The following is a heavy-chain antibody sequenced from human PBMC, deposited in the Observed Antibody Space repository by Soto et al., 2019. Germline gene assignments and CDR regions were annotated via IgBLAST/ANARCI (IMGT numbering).Heavy chain of an antibody. Sequence: QVQLVQSGAEVKKPGSSVKVSCKASGGTFSSYAISWVRQAPGQGLEWMGGIIPIFGTANYAQKFQGRVTITAXXXTXXAYMELSSLRSEDTAVYYCATHPMATITCYYGMDVWGQGTTVTVSS. V-gene: IGHV1-69*12. CDR3: ATHPMATITCYYGMDV. CDR2: IIPIFGTA. CDR1: GGTFSSYA. J-gene: IGHJ6*02. D-gene: IGHD5-12*01.